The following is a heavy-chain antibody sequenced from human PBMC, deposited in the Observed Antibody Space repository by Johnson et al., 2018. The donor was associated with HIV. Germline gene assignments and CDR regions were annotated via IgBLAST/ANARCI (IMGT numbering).Heavy chain of an antibody. D-gene: IGHD2-15*01. Sequence: QMQLVESGGGVVQPGRSLRLSCAASGFTFSSYTMHWVRQAPGKGLEWVAVISYDGSNKYYADSVKGRFTISRDNSKNTLYLQMNSLRAEDTAVYYCARDPFTPAGSDAFDIWGQGTMVTVSS. CDR3: ARDPFTPAGSDAFDI. CDR1: GFTFSSYT. V-gene: IGHV3-30*04. CDR2: ISYDGSNK. J-gene: IGHJ3*02.